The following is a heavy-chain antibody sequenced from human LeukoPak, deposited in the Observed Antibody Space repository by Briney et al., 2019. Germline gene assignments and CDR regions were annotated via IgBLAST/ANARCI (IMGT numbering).Heavy chain of an antibody. J-gene: IGHJ6*02. CDR2: IWYDGSNK. CDR1: GFTFSSFG. V-gene: IGHV3-33*01. Sequence: GGSLRLSCSASGFTFSSFGMHWVRQAPGKGLEWVAVIWYDGSNKYYADSVKGRFTISRDNSKNTLYLQMNSLRAEDTAVYYCARDGDITPTDVWGQGTTVTVSS. CDR3: ARDGDITPTDV. D-gene: IGHD2-15*01.